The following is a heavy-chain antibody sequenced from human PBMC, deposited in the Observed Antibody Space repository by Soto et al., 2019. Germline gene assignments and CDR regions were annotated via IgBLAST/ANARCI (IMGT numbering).Heavy chain of an antibody. J-gene: IGHJ4*02. CDR3: ARDRGHVEWLPRQIDY. Sequence: QVQLVESGGGVVQPGRSLRLSCAASGFTFSSYGMHWVRQAPGKGLEWVAFIWHDGGNKFYAESVKGRFTISRDNSKNTVSLEMSSLRADDSAVYYCARDRGHVEWLPRQIDYWGQGTTVTVSS. CDR2: IWHDGGNK. D-gene: IGHD3-3*01. CDR1: GFTFSSYG. V-gene: IGHV3-33*01.